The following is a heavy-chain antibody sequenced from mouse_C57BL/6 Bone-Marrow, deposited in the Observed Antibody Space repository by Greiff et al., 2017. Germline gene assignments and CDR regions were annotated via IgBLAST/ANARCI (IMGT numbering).Heavy chain of an antibody. V-gene: IGHV1-64*01. CDR2: IHPNSGST. CDR3: ARRTGPYYFDY. J-gene: IGHJ2*01. CDR1: GYTFTSYW. Sequence: VQLQQPGAEQVKPGASVKLSCKASGYTFTSYWMHWVKQRPGQGLEWIGMIHPNSGSTNYNEKFKSKATLTVDKSSSTAYMQLSSLTSEDSAVYYCARRTGPYYFDYWGQGTTLTVSS. D-gene: IGHD4-1*01.